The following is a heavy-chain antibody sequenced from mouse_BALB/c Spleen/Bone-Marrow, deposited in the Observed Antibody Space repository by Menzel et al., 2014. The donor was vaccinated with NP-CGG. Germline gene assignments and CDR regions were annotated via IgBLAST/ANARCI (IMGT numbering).Heavy chain of an antibody. D-gene: IGHD2-2*01. CDR2: IYPGDASS. Sequence: QVQLQQSGPELVKPGASVKMSCKASGYTFTSYYIHWVKQRPGQGLEWIGWIYPGDASSKYNEKFKGKTTLTADKSSSTAYMLLSSLTSEDSAIYFCARNGYFFDYWGQGTTLTVSS. J-gene: IGHJ2*01. CDR3: ARNGYFFDY. V-gene: IGHV1S56*01. CDR1: GYTFTSYY.